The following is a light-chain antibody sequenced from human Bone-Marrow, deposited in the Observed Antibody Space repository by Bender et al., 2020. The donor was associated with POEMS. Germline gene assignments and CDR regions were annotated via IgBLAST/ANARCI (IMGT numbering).Light chain of an antibody. J-gene: IGLJ2*01. CDR2: DDT. V-gene: IGLV3-21*02. CDR1: NLGSQS. CDR3: QVWDTIGDLVV. Sequence: SYVLAQESSVSEAPGQTAIITCGGYNLGSQSVNWYQQRPGQAPVMVVFDDTDRPSGVPERFSGSKSGNTATLTISRVEAGDEADYYCQVWDTIGDLVVFGGGTTLTVL.